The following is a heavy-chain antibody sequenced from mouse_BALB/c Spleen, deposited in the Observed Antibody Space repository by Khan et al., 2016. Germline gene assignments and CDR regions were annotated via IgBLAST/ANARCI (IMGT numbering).Heavy chain of an antibody. D-gene: IGHD1-1*01. V-gene: IGHV3-8*02. CDR3: ASYGTRENAMDY. J-gene: IGHJ4*01. CDR1: GDSITSGY. Sequence: EVKLEESGPSLVKPSQTLSLTCSVTGDSITSGYWNWIRKFPGKKLEYMGYISYSGSTYYNPSLKSRISITRDTSKNQYYLQLNSVTTEDTATYYCASYGTRENAMDYWGQGTSVTVSS. CDR2: ISYSGST.